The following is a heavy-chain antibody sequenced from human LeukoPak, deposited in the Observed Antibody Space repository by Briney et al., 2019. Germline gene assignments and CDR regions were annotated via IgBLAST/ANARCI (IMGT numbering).Heavy chain of an antibody. V-gene: IGHV3-20*04. CDR2: INWNGGST. J-gene: IGHJ6*04. Sequence: GGSLRPSCAASGFTFGNYGMSWVRQAPGKGLEWVSGINWNGGSTGYADSVEGRFTISRDNAKNSQYLQMNSLRAEDTAVYYCAELGITMIGGVWGKGTTVTISS. CDR1: GFTFGNYG. D-gene: IGHD3-10*02. CDR3: AELGITMIGGV.